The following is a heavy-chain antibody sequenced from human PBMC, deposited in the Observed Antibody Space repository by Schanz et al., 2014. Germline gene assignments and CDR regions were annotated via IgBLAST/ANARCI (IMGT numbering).Heavy chain of an antibody. V-gene: IGHV7-4-1*02. J-gene: IGHJ4*02. Sequence: QVHLVQSGSELKKPGASVKVSCRASGYTLTDFALNWVRQAPGQGLEWMGWINTNTGNPTFAQGFGGRFVFSLDTSVTKAYLQINSLVADDTAVYYCTRDDWRRSYGFDSWGQGTLVTVSS. CDR2: INTNTGNP. D-gene: IGHD3-9*01. CDR3: TRDDWRRSYGFDS. CDR1: GYTLTDFA.